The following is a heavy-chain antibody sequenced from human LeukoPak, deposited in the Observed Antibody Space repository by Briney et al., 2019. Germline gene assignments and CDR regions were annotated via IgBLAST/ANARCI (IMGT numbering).Heavy chain of an antibody. CDR3: ARAGGGKGGAFDI. Sequence: GGSLRLSCSASGFSFSSYAMHWVRQAPGKGLEYVTAISSDGGSTYYADSVKGRFTISRDNSKNTLYLQMNSLRAEDTAVYYCARAGGGKGGAFDIWGQGTMVTVSS. J-gene: IGHJ3*02. CDR1: GFSFSSYA. V-gene: IGHV3-64*04. CDR2: ISSDGGST. D-gene: IGHD3-16*01.